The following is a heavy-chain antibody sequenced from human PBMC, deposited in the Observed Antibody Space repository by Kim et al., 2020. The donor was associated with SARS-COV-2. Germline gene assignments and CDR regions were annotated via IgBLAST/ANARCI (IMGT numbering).Heavy chain of an antibody. V-gene: IGHV4-34*01. CDR3: ATAAGKHYYYGMDV. CDR1: GGSFSCYS. J-gene: IGHJ6*02. D-gene: IGHD6-13*01. CDR2: INHSGST. Sequence: SETLSLTCAVYGGSFSCYSWSWIRQPPGKGLEWIGEINHSGSTNYNPSLKSRVTISVDTSKNQFSLKLSSVTAADTAVYYCATAAGKHYYYGMDVWGQGTTVTGSS.